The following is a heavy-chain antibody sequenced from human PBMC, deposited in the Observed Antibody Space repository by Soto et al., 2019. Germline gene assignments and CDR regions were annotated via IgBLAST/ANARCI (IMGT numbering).Heavy chain of an antibody. D-gene: IGHD4-17*01. CDR1: GFTVSNNY. CDR2: IYSGGGT. Sequence: EVQLVESGGGLVQPGGSLRLSCAASGFTVSNNYMSWVRQAPGKGLEYVSVIYSGGGTYYADSVKGRFTISRDNSKNTLYLQMNSLGAEDTAVYYCARTPTRTHYADYFDPWGQGTLVTVSS. V-gene: IGHV3-66*01. J-gene: IGHJ5*02. CDR3: ARTPTRTHYADYFDP.